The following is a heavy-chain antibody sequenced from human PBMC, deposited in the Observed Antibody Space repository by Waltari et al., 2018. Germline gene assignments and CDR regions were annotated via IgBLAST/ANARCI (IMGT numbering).Heavy chain of an antibody. CDR3: ARSGNSAWYFGVFLDY. Sequence: EVQLLESGGVLVHPGGSLRLSCAASGFTFDTHAMTWVRQAPGKGGEWVAYITGVVSTVHYADSVKGRFIISRDNSNKTLYLQINSLRAEDTALYYCARSGNSAWYFGVFLDYWGQGSRVTVSS. V-gene: IGHV3-23*01. J-gene: IGHJ4*02. CDR2: ITGVVSTV. CDR1: GFTFDTHA. D-gene: IGHD6-19*01.